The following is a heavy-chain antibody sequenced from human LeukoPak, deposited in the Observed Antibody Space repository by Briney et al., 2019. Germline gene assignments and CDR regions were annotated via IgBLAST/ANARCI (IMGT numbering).Heavy chain of an antibody. V-gene: IGHV1-18*01. D-gene: IGHD6-13*01. CDR2: INAYNGNT. CDR1: GYTFTGYG. CDR3: ARWIPTAYSSRGYYGMDV. Sequence: ASVKVSCKATGYTFTGYGISWVRQAPGQGLEWMGWINAYNGNTNYAQKLQGRVTMTTDTSTSTAYMELRSLRSDDTAVYYCARWIPTAYSSRGYYGMDVWGKGTTVTVSS. J-gene: IGHJ6*04.